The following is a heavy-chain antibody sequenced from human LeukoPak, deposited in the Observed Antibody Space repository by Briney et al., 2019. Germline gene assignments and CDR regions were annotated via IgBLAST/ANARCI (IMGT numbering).Heavy chain of an antibody. J-gene: IGHJ4*02. CDR3: ARQITDQSSGYDSIDY. CDR2: IYPGDSDT. CDR1: GYSFTSYW. D-gene: IGHD5-12*01. Sequence: GESLKISFKGSGYSFTSYWIAWVRQMPGKGLEWMGIIYPGDSDTRYSPSFEGQVTISADKSITTAYLQWSSLKASDTAMYYCARQITDQSSGYDSIDYWGQGTLVTVSS. V-gene: IGHV5-51*01.